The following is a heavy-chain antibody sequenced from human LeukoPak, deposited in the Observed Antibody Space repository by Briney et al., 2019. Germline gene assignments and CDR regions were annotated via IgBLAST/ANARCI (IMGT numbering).Heavy chain of an antibody. CDR1: GGSISSSSYY. CDR2: IYYSGST. J-gene: IGHJ4*02. CDR3: ARHEVGATPDY. V-gene: IGHV4-39*01. Sequence: PSETLSLTCTVSGGSISSSSYYWVWIRQPPGQGLEWIGSIYYSGSTYYNPSLKCRFTISVDTSKNQFSLKLSSVTAADTAVYYCARHEVGATPDYWGQGIRVTVSS. D-gene: IGHD1-26*01.